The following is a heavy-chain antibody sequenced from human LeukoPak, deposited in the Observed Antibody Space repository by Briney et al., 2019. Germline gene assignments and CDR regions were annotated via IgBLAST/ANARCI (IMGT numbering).Heavy chain of an antibody. CDR3: ARGGGRIQLWFPIDY. Sequence: SETLSLTCTVSGGSITCGGYYWSWLRQHPGKGLEWIGYIYDSGSSYYNPPLKSRVTFSVDTSKNQISLKLSSVTAADTAMYYCARGGGRIQLWFPIDYWGQGTLVTVSS. CDR1: GGSITCGGYY. CDR2: IYDSGSS. D-gene: IGHD5-18*01. V-gene: IGHV4-31*03. J-gene: IGHJ4*02.